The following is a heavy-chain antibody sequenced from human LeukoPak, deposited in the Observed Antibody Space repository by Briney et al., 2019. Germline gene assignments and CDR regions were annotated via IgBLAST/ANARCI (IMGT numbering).Heavy chain of an antibody. V-gene: IGHV4-34*01. CDR3: ARGGSISIAVAGIFDY. Sequence: KPSETLSLTCAVYGGSFSGYYWSWIRQPPGKGLEWIGEINHSGSTNYNPSLKSRVTISVDTSKNQFSLKLSSVTAADTAVYYCARGGSISIAVAGIFDYRGQGTLVTVYS. CDR2: INHSGST. CDR1: GGSFSGYY. J-gene: IGHJ4*02. D-gene: IGHD6-19*01.